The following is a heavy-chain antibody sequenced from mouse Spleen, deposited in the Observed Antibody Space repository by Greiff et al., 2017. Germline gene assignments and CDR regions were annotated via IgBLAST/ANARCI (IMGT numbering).Heavy chain of an antibody. CDR1: GYTFTSYW. CDR2: IYPSDSET. V-gene: IGHV1-61*01. J-gene: IGHJ2*01. D-gene: IGHD1-1*01. CDR3: ARSITTVVAPFDY. Sequence: VQLQQSGPELVRPGSSVKLSCKASGYTFTSYWMDWVKQRPGQGLEWIGNIYPSDSETHYNQKFKDKATLTVDKSSSTAYMQLSSLTSEDSAVYYCARSITTVVAPFDYWGQGTTLTVSS.